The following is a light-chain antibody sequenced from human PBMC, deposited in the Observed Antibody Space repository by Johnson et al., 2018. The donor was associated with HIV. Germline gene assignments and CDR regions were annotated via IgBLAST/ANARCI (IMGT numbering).Light chain of an antibody. V-gene: IGLV1-44*01. CDR2: RNN. CDR3: AAWDDSLNAFYV. Sequence: QSVLTQPPSASGTPGQRVTISCSGSSSNIGSNTVNWYQQLPGTAPKLLIYRNNQRPSGVPDRFSGSKSGTSASLAISGLQAEDEADYYCAAWDDSLNAFYVLVAGTKVTVL. CDR1: SSNIGSNT. J-gene: IGLJ1*01.